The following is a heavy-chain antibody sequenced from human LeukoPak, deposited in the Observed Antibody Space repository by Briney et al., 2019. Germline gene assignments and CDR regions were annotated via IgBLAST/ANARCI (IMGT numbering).Heavy chain of an antibody. CDR3: ARDKFCSDTGSCNIGLFDF. CDR1: GGSFSGYY. D-gene: IGHD2-15*01. V-gene: IGHV4-34*01. J-gene: IGHJ4*02. CDR2: INHRGSS. Sequence: SETLSFTCGVFGGSFSGYYWTWLRQPPRKRLEWIGQINHRGSSHYNPSLRSRVTISVDTSKTQFSLKLTSVTAADTAVYYCARDKFCSDTGSCNIGLFDFWGQGALVTVSS.